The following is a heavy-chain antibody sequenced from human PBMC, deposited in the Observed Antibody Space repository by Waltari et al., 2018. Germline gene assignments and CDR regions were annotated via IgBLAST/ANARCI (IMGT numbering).Heavy chain of an antibody. Sequence: EGQWVESGGAVVQPGGSLRLSCAASGFTFADYTMHWLRQGQGEGLEWVSLISWDWCETYSADSVKGRVTISRDNSKNSLYLQMNSLKIEDIAMYYCVKDKGGVFSGSYYGTDLLHFWGQGTLVTVSS. CDR2: ISWDWCET. V-gene: IGHV3-43*01. CDR3: VKDKGGVFSGSYYGTDLLHF. CDR1: GFTFADYT. J-gene: IGHJ4*02. D-gene: IGHD1-26*01.